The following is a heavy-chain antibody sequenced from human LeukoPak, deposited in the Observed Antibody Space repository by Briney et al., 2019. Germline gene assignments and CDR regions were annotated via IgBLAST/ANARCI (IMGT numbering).Heavy chain of an antibody. J-gene: IGHJ4*02. CDR1: GGSINNDY. V-gene: IGHV4-59*01. CDR2: IHYSGST. D-gene: IGHD6-19*01. Sequence: PETLSLTCTVSGGSINNDYWSWLRQPPGKGLEWIGYIHYSGSTNYSFSFKSRVTISVDTSKSQFSLKLSSVTSADTAVYYCARGAGWYEYWGQGALVTVSS. CDR3: ARGAGWYEY.